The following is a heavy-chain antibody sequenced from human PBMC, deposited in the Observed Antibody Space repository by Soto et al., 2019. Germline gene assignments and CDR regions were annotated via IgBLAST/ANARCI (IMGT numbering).Heavy chain of an antibody. CDR1: GDSISSSSYY. CDR3: ARVAGYSYDH. CDR2: VFYSGTT. V-gene: IGHV4-39*01. Sequence: QLQLQESGPGLVKPSETLSLTCTVSGDSISSSSYYWGWIRQPPGKGLEGIGNVFYSGTTYYNPSLKSRVTISVDTSKKQFSLRVSSVTAADTAMYYCARVAGYSYDHWGQGSLVTVSS. D-gene: IGHD5-18*01. J-gene: IGHJ4*02.